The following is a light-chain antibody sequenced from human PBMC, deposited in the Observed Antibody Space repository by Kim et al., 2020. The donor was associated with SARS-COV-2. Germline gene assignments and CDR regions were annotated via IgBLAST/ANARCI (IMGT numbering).Light chain of an antibody. V-gene: IGKV1-9*01. CDR1: QGISTY. Sequence: ASVEHRVTITGRASQGISTYLAWYQHNTGQAPKLLIYAASTLQSGIPARFSGSGSETDFTLTISSLQPDDFATYVSQELNSYPVTFGGGTKVDIK. CDR2: AAS. CDR3: QELNSYPVT. J-gene: IGKJ4*01.